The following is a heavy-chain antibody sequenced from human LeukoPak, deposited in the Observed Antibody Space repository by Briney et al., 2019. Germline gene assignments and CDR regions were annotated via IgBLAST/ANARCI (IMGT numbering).Heavy chain of an antibody. CDR1: GGSFSGYY. D-gene: IGHD3-9*01. CDR3: ARVRRYLPHLDY. V-gene: IGHV4-34*01. CDR2: INHSGST. J-gene: IGHJ4*02. Sequence: SETLSLTCAVYGGSFSGYYWSWIRQPPGKGLEWIGEINHSGSTNYNPSLKSRVTISVDTSKNQFSLKLSSVTAADTAVYYCARVRRYLPHLDYCGQGTLVTVSS.